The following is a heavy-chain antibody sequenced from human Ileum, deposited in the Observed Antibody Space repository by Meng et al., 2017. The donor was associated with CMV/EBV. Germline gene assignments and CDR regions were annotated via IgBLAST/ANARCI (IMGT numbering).Heavy chain of an antibody. D-gene: IGHD2-15*01. Sequence: QGQLVQSGAEVKKPGGSVKVSCKASGYSFNSYYMHWVRQAPGQGLEWLGIINPSAGSTTYAQRFQGRVTMTGDTSTSTFYMELSSLTFEDTAVYYCARKDCSGSSCFYVYWGQGTLVTVSS. J-gene: IGHJ4*02. V-gene: IGHV1-46*02. CDR2: INPSAGST. CDR1: GYSFNSYY. CDR3: ARKDCSGSSCFYVY.